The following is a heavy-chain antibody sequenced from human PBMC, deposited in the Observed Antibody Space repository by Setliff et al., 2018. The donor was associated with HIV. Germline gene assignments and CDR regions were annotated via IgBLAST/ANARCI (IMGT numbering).Heavy chain of an antibody. J-gene: IGHJ3*02. CDR1: GNSFTSYW. CDR2: IYPGDSDT. D-gene: IGHD3-22*01. Sequence: GESLKISCEGSGNSFTSYWIGWVRQMPGKGLEWMGFIYPGDSDTRYSPSFQGQVTISADKSISTAYLQWSSLKAPDTAMYYCARGSYYYDSSGYYPDAFDIWGQGTMVTVSS. V-gene: IGHV5-51*01. CDR3: ARGSYYYDSSGYYPDAFDI.